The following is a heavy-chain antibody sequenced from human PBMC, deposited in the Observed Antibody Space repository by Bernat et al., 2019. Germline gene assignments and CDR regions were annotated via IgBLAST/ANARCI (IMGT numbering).Heavy chain of an antibody. CDR3: ARLLTDSGGDGYSDSLVRWFDP. D-gene: IGHD2-21*02. CDR1: GFSLSNARMG. V-gene: IGHV2-26*01. CDR2: IFSNDEK. Sequence: QVTLKESGPVLVKPTETLTLTCTVSGFSLSNARMGVSWIRQPPGKALEWLAHIFSNDEKSYSTSLKSRLTISKDTSKSQVVLTMTNMDPVDTATYYCARLLTDSGGDGYSDSLVRWFDPWGQGTLVTVSS. J-gene: IGHJ5*02.